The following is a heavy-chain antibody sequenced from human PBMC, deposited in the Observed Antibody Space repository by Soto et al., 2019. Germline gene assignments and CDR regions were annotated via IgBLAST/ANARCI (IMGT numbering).Heavy chain of an antibody. V-gene: IGHV4-31*03. CDR1: GGSISSGGYY. J-gene: IGHJ6*02. CDR2: IYYSGST. Sequence: SETLSLTCTVSGGSISSGGYYWSWIRQHPGKGLEWIGYIYYSGSTYYNPSLKSRVTISVDTSKNQFSLKLSSVTAADTAVYYCAREGTRKYCYGMDVWGQGTTVTVSS. CDR3: AREGTRKYCYGMDV.